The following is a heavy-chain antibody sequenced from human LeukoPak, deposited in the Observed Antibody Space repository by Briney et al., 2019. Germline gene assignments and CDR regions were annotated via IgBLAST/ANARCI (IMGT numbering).Heavy chain of an antibody. CDR2: INHSGST. D-gene: IGHD3-9*01. J-gene: IGHJ5*02. V-gene: IGHV4-34*01. CDR1: GGSISSYY. Sequence: SETLSLTCTVSGGSISSYYWSWIRQPPGKGLEWIGEINHSGSTNYNPSLKSRVTISVDTSKNQFSLKLSSVTAADTAVYYCARHPSSSYDILTGYQNWFDPWGQGTLVTVSS. CDR3: ARHPSSSYDILTGYQNWFDP.